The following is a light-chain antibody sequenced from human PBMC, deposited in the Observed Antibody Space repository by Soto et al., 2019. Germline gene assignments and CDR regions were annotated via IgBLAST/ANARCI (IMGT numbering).Light chain of an antibody. Sequence: QSVLTQPPSVSGTPGQRVTISCSGSTSNIGSNTVNWYQQLPGTAPKLLIYINNQRPSGVPDRFSGSKSDTSASLAISGLQSDDEANYYCATWDDSLNAVVFGGGTKRTVL. V-gene: IGLV1-44*01. CDR3: ATWDDSLNAVV. CDR2: INN. J-gene: IGLJ2*01. CDR1: TSNIGSNT.